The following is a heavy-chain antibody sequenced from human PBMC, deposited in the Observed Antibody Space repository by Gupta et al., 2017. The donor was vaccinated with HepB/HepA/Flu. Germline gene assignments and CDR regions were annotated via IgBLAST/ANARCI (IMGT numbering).Heavy chain of an antibody. CDR2: IWYDGSDK. J-gene: IGHJ6*03. Sequence: QVQLVESGGGVVQPGRSLRLSCAASGFTFTTYGMHWVRQAPGKGLEWVALIWYDGSDKYYADSVKGRFTISRDNSKNTLYLEMNSLRAEDTAVYYCARDYIAVEVGTRYMDVWGKGTTVTVSS. CDR1: GFTFTTYG. V-gene: IGHV3-33*01. CDR3: ARDYIAVEVGTRYMDV. D-gene: IGHD3-22*01.